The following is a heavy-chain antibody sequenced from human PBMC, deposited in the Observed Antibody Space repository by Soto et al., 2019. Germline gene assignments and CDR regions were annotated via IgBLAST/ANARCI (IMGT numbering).Heavy chain of an antibody. J-gene: IGHJ4*02. Sequence: PSETLSLTCTVSGASMSDYYGSWIRQSPGKGLEHIGYLHYSGSANYNPSLKSRVTISMDRPRNQFSLKLTSVTAADTAIYYCERSGHTFAGVVWGQGILVTVSS. CDR1: GASMSDYY. CDR2: LHYSGSA. V-gene: IGHV4-59*01. CDR3: ERSGHTFAGVV. D-gene: IGHD3-16*01.